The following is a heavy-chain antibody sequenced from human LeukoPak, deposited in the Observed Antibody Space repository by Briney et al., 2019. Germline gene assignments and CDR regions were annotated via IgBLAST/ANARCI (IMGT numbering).Heavy chain of an antibody. D-gene: IGHD2-15*01. Sequence: SETLSLTCTVSGGSISSGSYYWSWIRQPAGKGLEWIGRMYTSGSTNYNPSLKSRVTISVDTSKNQFSLKLSSVTAADTAVYYCARGGYCSGGSCSSIDYWGQGALVTVSS. J-gene: IGHJ4*02. CDR2: MYTSGST. CDR1: GGSISSGSYY. V-gene: IGHV4-61*02. CDR3: ARGGYCSGGSCSSIDY.